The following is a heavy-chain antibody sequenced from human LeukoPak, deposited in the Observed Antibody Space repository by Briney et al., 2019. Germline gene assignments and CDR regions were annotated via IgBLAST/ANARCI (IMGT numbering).Heavy chain of an antibody. Sequence: ASVKVSCKAPGYTFTSYGISWVRQAPGQGLEWMGWISAYNGNTNYAQKLQGRVTMTTDTSTSTAYMELRSLRSDDTAVYYCARTSGFGVVNTNDYWGQGTLVTVSS. CDR2: ISAYNGNT. D-gene: IGHD3-3*01. V-gene: IGHV1-18*01. CDR1: GYTFTSYG. CDR3: ARTSGFGVVNTNDY. J-gene: IGHJ4*02.